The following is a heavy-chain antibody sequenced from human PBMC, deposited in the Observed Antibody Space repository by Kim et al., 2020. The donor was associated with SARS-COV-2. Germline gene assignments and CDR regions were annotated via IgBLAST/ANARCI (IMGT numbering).Heavy chain of an antibody. J-gene: IGHJ3*02. Sequence: SVKVSCKASGGTFSSYAISWVRQAPGQGLEWMGRIIPILGIANYAQKFQGRVTITADKSTSTAYMELSSLRSEDTAVYYCARGYCSSTSCYRRGNVAFGIWGQGTMVTGSS. D-gene: IGHD2-2*01. CDR3: ARGYCSSTSCYRRGNVAFGI. V-gene: IGHV1-69*04. CDR2: IIPILGIA. CDR1: GGTFSSYA.